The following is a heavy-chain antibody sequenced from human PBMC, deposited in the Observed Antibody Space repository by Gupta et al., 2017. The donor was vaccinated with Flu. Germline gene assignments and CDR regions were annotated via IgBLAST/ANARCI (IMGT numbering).Heavy chain of an antibody. Sequence: FTNYAMTWVRQAPGKGLEWVSVVGESGGSTYYADSVKGRFTISRDNSKNMLYLQMNSLRAEDTAVYYCKGFLGRVMVFDYWGQGTLVIVSS. CDR3: KGFLGRVMVFDY. V-gene: IGHV3-23*01. D-gene: IGHD2-8*01. CDR2: VGESGGST. J-gene: IGHJ4*02. CDR1: FTNYA.